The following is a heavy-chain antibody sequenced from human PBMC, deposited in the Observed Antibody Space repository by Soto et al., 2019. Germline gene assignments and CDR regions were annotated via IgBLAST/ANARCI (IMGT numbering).Heavy chain of an antibody. D-gene: IGHD1-7*01. V-gene: IGHV3-15*01. Sequence: EVQLVESGGGLVKPGGSLRLSCAASGFTFSNAWMSWVRQAPGKGLEWVGRIKSKTDGGTTDYAAPVKGRFTISRDDSKNTLYPQMNRLKTEDTAVYYCTAAYTSDNWNYGHFDYWGQGTLVTVSS. J-gene: IGHJ4*02. CDR1: GFTFSNAW. CDR2: IKSKTDGGTT. CDR3: TAAYTSDNWNYGHFDY.